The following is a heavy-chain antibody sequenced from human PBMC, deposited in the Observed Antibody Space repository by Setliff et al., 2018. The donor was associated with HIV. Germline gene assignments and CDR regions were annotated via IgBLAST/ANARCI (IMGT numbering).Heavy chain of an antibody. V-gene: IGHV4-59*01. D-gene: IGHD4-17*01. CDR2: IYYSGIT. CDR1: GGSISGYY. CDR3: AKKGNGDYHFDY. J-gene: IGHJ4*02. Sequence: SETLSLTCTVSGGSISGYYWSWIRQPPGKGLEWIGYIYYSGITKYNPSLKSRVTISVDTSKSQFSLKLSSVTAADTAVYYCAKKGNGDYHFDYWGQGTLVTVSS.